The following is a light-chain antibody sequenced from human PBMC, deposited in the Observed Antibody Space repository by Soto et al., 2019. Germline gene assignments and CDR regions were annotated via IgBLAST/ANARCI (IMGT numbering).Light chain of an antibody. V-gene: IGKV1-39*01. CDR1: QSISIY. CDR2: AAS. Sequence: DLQMTQSPSSLSASVGDRVTITCRASQSISIYLNWYQQKPGKAPEFLIYAASSLQSGVPSRFSGSGSGTDFTLTISSLQPEDFATYYCQQSYSSPYTFGQGTNLEIK. CDR3: QQSYSSPYT. J-gene: IGKJ2*01.